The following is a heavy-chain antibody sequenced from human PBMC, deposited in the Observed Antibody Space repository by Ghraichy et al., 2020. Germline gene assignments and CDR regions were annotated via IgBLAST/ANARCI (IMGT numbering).Heavy chain of an antibody. J-gene: IGHJ4*02. D-gene: IGHD6-25*01. CDR1: GGSFSGYC. CDR3: VYLQRLVDY. Sequence: SETLSLTCAVYGGSFSGYCCSWIRQPPGKGLEWIGDINHSGSTNYNPSLKSRVTISIDTSKNQFSLKLTSVTAADTAVYYCVYLQRLVDYWGQGTLVTVSS. CDR2: INHSGST. V-gene: IGHV4-34*01.